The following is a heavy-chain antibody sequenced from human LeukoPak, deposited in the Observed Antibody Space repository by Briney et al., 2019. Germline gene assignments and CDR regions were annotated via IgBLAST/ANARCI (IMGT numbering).Heavy chain of an antibody. J-gene: IGHJ4*02. V-gene: IGHV1-18*01. Sequence: EASVKVSCKASGYTFTSYGISWVRQAPGQGLEWMGWISAYNGNTNYAQKLQGRVTMTTDTSTSTAYMELRSLRSDDTAVYYCARDRATRNYDFWSGYYPFDYWGQGTLVTVSS. CDR3: ARDRATRNYDFWSGYYPFDY. D-gene: IGHD3-3*01. CDR2: ISAYNGNT. CDR1: GYTFTSYG.